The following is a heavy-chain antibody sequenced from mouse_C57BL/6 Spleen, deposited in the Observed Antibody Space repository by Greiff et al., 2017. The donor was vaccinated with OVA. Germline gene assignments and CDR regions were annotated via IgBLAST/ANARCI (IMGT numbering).Heavy chain of an antibody. CDR1: GFTFSSYT. D-gene: IGHD1-1*01. CDR2: ISGGGGNT. J-gene: IGHJ4*01. V-gene: IGHV5-9*01. Sequence: DVQLVESGGGLVKPGGSLKLSCAASGFTFSSYTMSWVRQTPEKRLEWVATISGGGGNTYYPDSVKGRFTISRDNAKNTLYLQMSSLRSEDTALYYCARQGIYYYGSSYVDAMDYWGQGTSVTVSS. CDR3: ARQGIYYYGSSYVDAMDY.